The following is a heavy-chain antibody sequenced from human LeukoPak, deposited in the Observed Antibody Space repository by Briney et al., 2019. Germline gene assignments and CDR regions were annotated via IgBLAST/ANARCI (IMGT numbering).Heavy chain of an antibody. V-gene: IGHV3-23*01. CDR2: ISRSGGNT. Sequence: GGSLRLSCAASGFTFSNYAMSWVRQAPGKGLEWVSAISRSGGNTYYADSVKGRFTVSRDNSRNTLYLQMNSLGAEDTAIYYCVKEWDTSHCPCYWGQGTLVTVSS. CDR3: VKEWDTSHCPCY. J-gene: IGHJ4*02. CDR1: GFTFSNYA. D-gene: IGHD2-2*01.